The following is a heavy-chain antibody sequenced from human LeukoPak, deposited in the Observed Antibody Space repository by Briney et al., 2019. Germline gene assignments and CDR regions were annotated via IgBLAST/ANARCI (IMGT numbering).Heavy chain of an antibody. D-gene: IGHD5-18*01. CDR2: IYYGGST. Sequence: SETLSLTCTVSGGSISTYYWTWIRQPPGKGLEWIGYIYYGGSTNYNPSLKSRVTISVDTSKNQFSLKLNSVTAADTAVYYCARGYSNFDSWGQGTLVTVSS. V-gene: IGHV4-59*01. CDR1: GGSISTYY. CDR3: ARGYSNFDS. J-gene: IGHJ4*02.